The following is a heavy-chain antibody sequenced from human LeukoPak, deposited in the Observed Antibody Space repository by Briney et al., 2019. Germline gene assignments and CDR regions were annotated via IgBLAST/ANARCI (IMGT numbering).Heavy chain of an antibody. CDR1: GGSISSSDYY. V-gene: IGHV4-30-4*08. CDR3: ARAATTVLPFDY. D-gene: IGHD4-17*01. J-gene: IGHJ4*02. Sequence: SETLSLTCTVSGGSISSSDYYWSWIRQPPGKGLEWIGYIYYSGSTHYNPSLKSRVTISVDTSKNQFSLKLSSVTAADTAVYYCARAATTVLPFDYWGQGTLVTVSS. CDR2: IYYSGST.